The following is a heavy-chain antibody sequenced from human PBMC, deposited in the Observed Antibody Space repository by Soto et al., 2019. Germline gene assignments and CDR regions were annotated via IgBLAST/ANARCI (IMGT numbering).Heavy chain of an antibody. CDR3: ARHSGYDYVFDY. CDR2: INPNNGDT. J-gene: IGHJ4*02. Sequence: QVQLVQSGAEVRKPGASVKVSCKASGYSFTGYYIHWVRQAPGQGLEWMGWINPNNGDTHFAQKCQGRVTMTRDTSTSTAYMELSSLTFDDTAVYYCARHSGYDYVFDYWGQGTLVTVSS. V-gene: IGHV1-2*02. CDR1: GYSFTGYY. D-gene: IGHD5-12*01.